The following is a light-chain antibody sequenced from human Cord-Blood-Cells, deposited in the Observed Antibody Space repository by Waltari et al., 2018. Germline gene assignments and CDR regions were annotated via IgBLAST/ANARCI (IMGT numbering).Light chain of an antibody. CDR3: QQYGSSPLGYT. Sequence: EIVLTQSPGTLSLSPGERATLSCRASQSVSSSYLAWYQQKPGQAPRILIYGASSRATGIPDRFSGSESGTDFTLTISRLEPEDFAVYYCQQYGSSPLGYTFGQGTKLEIK. J-gene: IGKJ2*01. CDR2: GAS. CDR1: QSVSSSY. V-gene: IGKV3-20*01.